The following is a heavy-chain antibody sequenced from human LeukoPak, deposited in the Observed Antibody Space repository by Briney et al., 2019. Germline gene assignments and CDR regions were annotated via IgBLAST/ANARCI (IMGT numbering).Heavy chain of an antibody. CDR2: ISAYNGNT. CDR1: GYTFTSYG. V-gene: IGHV1-18*04. CDR3: ATTKRSIAAAGKPLDY. J-gene: IGHJ4*02. Sequence: ASVKVSCKASGYTFTSYGISWVRQAPGQGLEWMGWISAYNGNTNYVQKLQGRVTMTTDTSTSTAYMELRSLRSDDTAVYYCATTKRSIAAAGKPLDYWGQGTLVTVSS. D-gene: IGHD6-13*01.